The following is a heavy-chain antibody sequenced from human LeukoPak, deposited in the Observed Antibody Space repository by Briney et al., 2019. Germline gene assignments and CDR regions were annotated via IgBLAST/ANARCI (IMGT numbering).Heavy chain of an antibody. V-gene: IGHV3-48*01. CDR3: AQTSGY. J-gene: IGHJ4*02. CDR2: ISTGGSPI. CDR1: KFTFSTYS. Sequence: GGSLRPSCAASKFTFSTYSMNWVRQAPGKGLEWASYISTGGSPIYYADSVKGRFTISRDNAKNSLYLQMSSLRAEDTAVYYCAQTSGYWGQGTLVTVSS.